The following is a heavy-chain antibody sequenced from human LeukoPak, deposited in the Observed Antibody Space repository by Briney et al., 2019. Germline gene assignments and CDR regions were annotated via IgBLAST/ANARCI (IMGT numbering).Heavy chain of an antibody. V-gene: IGHV4-61*01. J-gene: IGHJ5*02. Sequence: SETLSLTCTVSGGSVSSGSYYWSWIRQPPGKGLEWIGYIYYSGSTNYNPSLKSRVTISVDTSKNQFSLKLSSVTAADTAVYYCARGGGDIVVVVAAQTWFDPWGQGTLVTVSS. CDR2: IYYSGST. CDR1: GGSVSSGSYY. CDR3: ARGGGDIVVVVAAQTWFDP. D-gene: IGHD2-15*01.